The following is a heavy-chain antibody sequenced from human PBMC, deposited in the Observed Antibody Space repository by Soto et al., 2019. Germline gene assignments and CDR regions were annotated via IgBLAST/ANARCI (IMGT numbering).Heavy chain of an antibody. D-gene: IGHD6-13*01. Sequence: QVQLVQSGAEVKKPGASVQVSCKSSGYTFTTYAMHWVRQAPGQGLEWMGWINAANDNTEYAQNLQGRITITSDTSANTVYMDLSSLRSEDTDVYFCARATGYGRLDYWGQGTLVTVSS. CDR3: ARATGYGRLDY. V-gene: IGHV1-3*01. CDR1: GYTFTTYA. CDR2: INAANDNT. J-gene: IGHJ4*02.